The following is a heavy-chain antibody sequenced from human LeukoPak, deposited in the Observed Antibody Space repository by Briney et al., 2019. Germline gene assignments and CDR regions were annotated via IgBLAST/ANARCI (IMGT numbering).Heavy chain of an antibody. D-gene: IGHD5-24*01. V-gene: IGHV3-23*03. CDR3: ARIDGSDDY. Sequence: GGSLRLSCAASGFTFSSYAMSWVRQAPGKGLEWVSVIYSGGTTYYSDSVRGRFTISRDNSKNTLYLQMNSLTADDTAVYYCARIDGSDDYWGQGTLVTVSS. CDR2: IYSGGTT. CDR1: GFTFSSYA. J-gene: IGHJ4*02.